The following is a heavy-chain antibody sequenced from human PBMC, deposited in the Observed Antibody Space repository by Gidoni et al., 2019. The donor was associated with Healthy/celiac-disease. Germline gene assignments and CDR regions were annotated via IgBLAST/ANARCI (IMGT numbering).Heavy chain of an antibody. Sequence: QVQLVESGGGVVQPGRSLRLSCAASGFTFSSYGMHWVRQAPGKGLEWVAVLWYDGSNKYYADSVKGRFTISRDKSKNTLYLQMNSLRAEDTAVYYCARDPSYDFWSGYYTPYYYYGMDVWGQGTTVTVSS. CDR2: LWYDGSNK. J-gene: IGHJ6*02. V-gene: IGHV3-33*01. D-gene: IGHD3-3*01. CDR3: ARDPSYDFWSGYYTPYYYYGMDV. CDR1: GFTFSSYG.